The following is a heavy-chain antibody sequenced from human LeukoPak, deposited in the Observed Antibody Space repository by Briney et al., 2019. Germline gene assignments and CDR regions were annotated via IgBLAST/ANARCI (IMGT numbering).Heavy chain of an antibody. D-gene: IGHD3-22*01. CDR1: GYTFTGYY. CDR3: ARANYYDSSGYSFDY. Sequence: SVKVSCKASGYTFTGYYMHWVRQAPGQGLEWMGRIIPIFGTANYAQKFQGRVTITTDESTSTAYMELSSLRSEDTAVYYCARANYYDSSGYSFDYWGQGTLVTVSS. V-gene: IGHV1-69*05. CDR2: IIPIFGTA. J-gene: IGHJ4*02.